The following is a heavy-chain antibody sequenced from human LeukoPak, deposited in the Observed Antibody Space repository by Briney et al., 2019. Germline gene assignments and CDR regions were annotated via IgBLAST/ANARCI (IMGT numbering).Heavy chain of an antibody. CDR3: AREGPSSGWYLGDAFDI. D-gene: IGHD6-19*01. V-gene: IGHV4-39*02. J-gene: IGHJ3*02. CDR1: GGSISSTMYH. CDR2: MSYSGTT. Sequence: PSETLSLTCTVSGGSISSTMYHWGWFRQPPGKGLEWIGSMSYSGTTYFNPSLQSRLTISVDTSKNQFSLKLSSVTAADTAVYHCAREGPSSGWYLGDAFDIWGQGTMVTVSS.